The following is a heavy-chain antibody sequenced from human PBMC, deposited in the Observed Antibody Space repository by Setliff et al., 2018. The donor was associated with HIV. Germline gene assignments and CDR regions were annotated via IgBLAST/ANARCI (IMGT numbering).Heavy chain of an antibody. CDR2: INADGSIT. Sequence: PGGSLRLSCGASGISFGNHWMYWVRQAPGKGLVWVSRINADGSITDYADSVKGRFTISRDHAKNTLYMQMNSLRAEDTAVYYCARPYTVWVYGMDVWGQGTTVTVSS. J-gene: IGHJ6*02. D-gene: IGHD2-8*01. CDR1: GISFGNHW. V-gene: IGHV3-74*01. CDR3: ARPYTVWVYGMDV.